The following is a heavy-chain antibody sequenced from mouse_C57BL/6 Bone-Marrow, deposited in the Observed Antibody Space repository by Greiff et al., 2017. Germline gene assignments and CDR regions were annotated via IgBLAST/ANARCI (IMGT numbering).Heavy chain of an antibody. D-gene: IGHD3-2*02. V-gene: IGHV1-81*01. Sequence: QLQESGAELARPGASVKLSCKASGYTFTSYGISWVKQRTGQGLEWIGEIYPRSGNTYYNEKFKGKATLTADKSSSTAYMELRSLTSEDSAVYFCARQLRLRGAYWGQGTLVTVSA. CDR1: GYTFTSYG. CDR2: IYPRSGNT. J-gene: IGHJ3*01. CDR3: ARQLRLRGAY.